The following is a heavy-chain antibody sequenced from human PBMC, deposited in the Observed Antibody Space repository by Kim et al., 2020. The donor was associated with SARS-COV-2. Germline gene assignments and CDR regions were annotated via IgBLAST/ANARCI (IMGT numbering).Heavy chain of an antibody. CDR3: ARQVGAPGYWYFDL. V-gene: IGHV4-59*08. J-gene: IGHJ2*01. Sequence: NPSPRSRVTIPVDTSKNQFSLQLSSVTAADTAVYYCARQVGAPGYWYFDLWGRGTLVTVSS. D-gene: IGHD1-26*01.